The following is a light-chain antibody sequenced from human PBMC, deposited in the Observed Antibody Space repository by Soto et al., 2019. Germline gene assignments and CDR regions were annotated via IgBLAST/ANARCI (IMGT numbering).Light chain of an antibody. J-gene: IGKJ3*01. CDR3: QQYASSPQVT. CDR1: QSYSSSY. Sequence: EIVLTKSPGTPSLSPGERATLSCRASQSYSSSYLASYQQKPGQAPRLLIYGASSRATCIPDRFSGSGSGTDFTLTISRLEPEDFAVYYCQQYASSPQVTFGPGTKVDSK. V-gene: IGKV3-20*01. CDR2: GAS.